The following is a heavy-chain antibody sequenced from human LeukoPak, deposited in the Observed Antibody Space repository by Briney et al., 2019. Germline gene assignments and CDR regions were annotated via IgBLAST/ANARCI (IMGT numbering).Heavy chain of an antibody. CDR2: INHSGST. CDR1: GGSFSTYY. V-gene: IGHV4-34*01. CDR3: ARRAGDSSGYYYLSYYYYMDV. Sequence: SETLSLTCGVYGGSFSTYYWSWIRQPPGKGLEWIGEINHSGSTNYNPSLKSRVTISVDTSKNQFSLKLSSVTAADTAVYYCARRAGDSSGYYYLSYYYYMDVWGKGTTVTISS. J-gene: IGHJ6*03. D-gene: IGHD3-22*01.